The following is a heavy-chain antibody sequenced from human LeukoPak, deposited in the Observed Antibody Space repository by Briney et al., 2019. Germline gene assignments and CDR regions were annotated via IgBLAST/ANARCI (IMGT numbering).Heavy chain of an antibody. D-gene: IGHD5-18*01. CDR2: IYYSEST. V-gene: IGHV4-39*07. CDR1: GGSISSSSYY. CDR3: ARPGVGSGRYGAFDI. J-gene: IGHJ3*02. Sequence: SETLSLTCTVSGGSISSSSYYWGWIRQPPGKGLEWIGSIYYSESTYYNPSLKSRVTISVDTSKNQFSLKLSSVTAADTAVYYCARPGVGSGRYGAFDIWGQGTMVTVSS.